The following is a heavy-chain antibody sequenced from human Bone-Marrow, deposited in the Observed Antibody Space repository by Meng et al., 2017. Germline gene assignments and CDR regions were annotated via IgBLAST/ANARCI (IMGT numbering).Heavy chain of an antibody. D-gene: IGHD3-3*01. J-gene: IGHJ4*02. CDR1: GYTFTGYY. Sequence: ASVKVSCKASGYTFTGYYMHWVRQAPGQGLGWMGRINPNSGGTNYAQKFQGRVTMTRDTSISTAYMQLSSLRSDDTAVYYCAREFTVFGVVTSLFDFWGQGTLVTVSS. CDR2: INPNSGGT. CDR3: AREFTVFGVVTSLFDF. V-gene: IGHV1-2*06.